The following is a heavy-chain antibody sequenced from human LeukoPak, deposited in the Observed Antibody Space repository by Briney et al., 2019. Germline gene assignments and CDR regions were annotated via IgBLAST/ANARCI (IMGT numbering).Heavy chain of an antibody. Sequence: PGGSLRLSCAASGFTFSSYGMHWVRQAPGKGLEWVAFIRYDGSNKYFADSVKGRFTISRDNSKNTLYLQMSSLRSEDTAVYFCAKDSEDGHNWAPFDYWGQGTLVTVSS. D-gene: IGHD5-24*01. CDR3: AKDSEDGHNWAPFDY. J-gene: IGHJ4*02. CDR2: IRYDGSNK. V-gene: IGHV3-30*02. CDR1: GFTFSSYG.